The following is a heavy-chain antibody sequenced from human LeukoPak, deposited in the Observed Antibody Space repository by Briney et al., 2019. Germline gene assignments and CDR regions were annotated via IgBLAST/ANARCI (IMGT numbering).Heavy chain of an antibody. J-gene: IGHJ4*02. CDR2: IYYSGST. Sequence: SETLSLTCTVSGGSISSGSYYWGWIRQPPGKGLEWIGSIYYSGSTYYNPSLKSRVTISVDTSKNQFSLKLSSVTAADTAVYYCARGSGSYVDYWGQGTLVTVSS. CDR3: ARGSGSYVDY. CDR1: GGSISSGSYY. D-gene: IGHD3-10*01. V-gene: IGHV4-39*07.